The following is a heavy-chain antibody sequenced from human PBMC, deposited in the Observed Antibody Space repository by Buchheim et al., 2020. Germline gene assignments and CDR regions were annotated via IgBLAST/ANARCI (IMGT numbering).Heavy chain of an antibody. CDR1: GGSITSYF. CDR2: IYYTGST. V-gene: IGHV4-59*01. J-gene: IGHJ4*02. Sequence: QVQLQESGPGLVKSSETLSLTCTVSGGSITSYFWNWIRQSPGRGLEWIGYIYYTGSTNYNPSLESRVTMSLGTSKSQFSLKLSSVTAADTAVYFCARGSMTGTAFDSWGRGTL. D-gene: IGHD1-20*01. CDR3: ARGSMTGTAFDS.